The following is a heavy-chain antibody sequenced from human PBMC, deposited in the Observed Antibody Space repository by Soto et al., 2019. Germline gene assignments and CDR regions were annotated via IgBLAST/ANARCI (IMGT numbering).Heavy chain of an antibody. CDR3: ARPTDYHYGMQV. J-gene: IGHJ6*02. CDR1: GYNFHTYW. D-gene: IGHD4-17*01. CDR2: IYPHDSDT. V-gene: IGHV5-51*01. Sequence: GESLKISCKGSGYNFHTYWIAWVRQMPGKGLEWMGFIYPHDSDTRYSPSFRGQVTISADKSINTAYLQWTSLKASDTAIYFCARPTDYHYGMQVWGQGTTATV.